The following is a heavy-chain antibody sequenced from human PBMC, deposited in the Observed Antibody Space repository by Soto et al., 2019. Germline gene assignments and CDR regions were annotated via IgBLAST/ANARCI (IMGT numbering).Heavy chain of an antibody. V-gene: IGHV4-59*08. CDR1: GDSMSLYY. Sequence: LSETLSLTCTVSGDSMSLYYWSWIRLPPGKGLEWIGYVYYDGSTNYNPSPKGRVTMSVDTSENQFSLKLNSVTAADTAMYYCARHYSSAWYKVDFWGQGTLVTVSS. CDR2: VYYDGST. J-gene: IGHJ4*01. CDR3: ARHYSSAWYKVDF. D-gene: IGHD6-13*01.